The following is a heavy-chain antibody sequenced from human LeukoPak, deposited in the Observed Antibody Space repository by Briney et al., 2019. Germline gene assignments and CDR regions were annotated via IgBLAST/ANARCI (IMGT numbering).Heavy chain of an antibody. Sequence: SVKVSCKASGGTFSSYAISWVRQAPGQGLEWMGGIIPIFGTANYAQKFQGRVTITADESTSTAYMGLSSLRSEDTAVYYCARSYYDSSGYGMDVWGQGTTVTVSS. J-gene: IGHJ6*02. D-gene: IGHD3-22*01. V-gene: IGHV1-69*13. CDR1: GGTFSSYA. CDR3: ARSYYDSSGYGMDV. CDR2: IIPIFGTA.